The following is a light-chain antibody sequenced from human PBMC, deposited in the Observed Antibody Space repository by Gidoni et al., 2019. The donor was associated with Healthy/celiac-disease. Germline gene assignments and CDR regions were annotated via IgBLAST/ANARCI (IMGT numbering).Light chain of an antibody. CDR3: QQYNSYWGS. J-gene: IGKJ2*03. V-gene: IGKV1-5*03. Sequence: DIQMTQSPSTLSASVGDRVTITCRASQSISSWLAWYQQKPGKAPTLLIYKASSLESGVPSRFSGSGSGTEFTLTISSLQPDDFATYYCQQYNSYWGSFGQGTKLEIK. CDR1: QSISSW. CDR2: KAS.